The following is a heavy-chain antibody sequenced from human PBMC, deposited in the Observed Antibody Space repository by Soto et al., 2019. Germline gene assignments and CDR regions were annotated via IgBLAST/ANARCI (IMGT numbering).Heavy chain of an antibody. Sequence: GASVKVSCKASGYTFTSYGISWVRQAPGQGLEWMGWISAYNGNTNYAQKLQGRVTMTTDTSTSTAYMELRSLRSDDTAVYYCAKGGLQSGYYYYYGMDVWGQGTTVTAP. CDR2: ISAYNGNT. CDR3: AKGGLQSGYYYYYGMDV. V-gene: IGHV1-18*01. CDR1: GYTFTSYG. J-gene: IGHJ6*02. D-gene: IGHD4-4*01.